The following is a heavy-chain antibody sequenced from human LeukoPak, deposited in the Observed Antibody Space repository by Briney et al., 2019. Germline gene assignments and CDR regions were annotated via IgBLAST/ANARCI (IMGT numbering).Heavy chain of an antibody. D-gene: IGHD6-6*01. CDR3: ARGRGAARSNYYYMDV. J-gene: IGHJ6*03. CDR1: GGSFSGYY. Sequence: PSETLSLTCAVYGGSFSGYYWSWIRQPPGKGLEGIGEINHSGSTNYNPSLKSRVTISVDTSKNQFSLELSSVTAADTAVYYCARGRGAARSNYYYMDVWGKGTTVTVSS. CDR2: INHSGST. V-gene: IGHV4-34*01.